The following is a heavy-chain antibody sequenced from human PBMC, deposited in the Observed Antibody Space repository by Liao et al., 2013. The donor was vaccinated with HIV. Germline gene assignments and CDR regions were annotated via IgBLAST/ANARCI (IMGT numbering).Heavy chain of an antibody. CDR1: GGSISSSNYY. CDR3: ARAESGYNTGWFFDS. J-gene: IGHJ4*02. Sequence: QLTLQESGPGLVTPSETLSLTCTVSGGSISSSNYYWSWIRQPPGKGLEWIGDIFYSGSTYYNPSLKSRVTISIDTSKNQFSLKLSSVTAADTAVYYCARAESGYNTGWFFDSWGQGTLVTVSS. V-gene: IGHV4-39*07. D-gene: IGHD6-19*01. CDR2: IFYSGST.